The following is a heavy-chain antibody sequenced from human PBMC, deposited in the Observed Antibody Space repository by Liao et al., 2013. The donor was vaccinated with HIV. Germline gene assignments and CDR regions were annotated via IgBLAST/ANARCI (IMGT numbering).Heavy chain of an antibody. J-gene: IGHJ4*02. Sequence: QVQLQESGPGLVKPSQTLSLTCTVSGGSISSSSYYWGWIRQPPGRAEWIGSIYYSGSTYYNPSLKSRVTISVDTSKNQFSLKLSSVTAADTAVYYCARENWGDFDYWGQGTRGHRLL. CDR3: ARENWGDFDY. V-gene: IGHV4-39*07. D-gene: IGHD7-27*01. CDR1: GGSISSSSYY. CDR2: IYYSGST.